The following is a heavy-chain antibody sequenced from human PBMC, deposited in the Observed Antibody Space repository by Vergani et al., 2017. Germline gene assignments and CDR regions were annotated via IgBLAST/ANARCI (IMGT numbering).Heavy chain of an antibody. CDR3: ARSYCSSTSCYPPGGWFDP. D-gene: IGHD2-2*01. CDR1: GGSISSYY. V-gene: IGHV4-59*12. J-gene: IGHJ5*02. CDR2: IYHSGST. Sequence: QVQLQESGPGLVKPSETLSLTCTVSGGSISSYYWSWIRQPPGKGLEWIGYIYHSGSTYYNPSLKSRVTISVDRSKNQFSLKLSSVTAADTAVYYCARSYCSSTSCYPPGGWFDPWGQGTLVTVSS.